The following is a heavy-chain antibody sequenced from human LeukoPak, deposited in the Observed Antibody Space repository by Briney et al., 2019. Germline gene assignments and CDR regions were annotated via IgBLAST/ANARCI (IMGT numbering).Heavy chain of an antibody. CDR3: ARIGCSSTSCYYYYYYYMDV. Sequence: GSGPTLVNPTETLTLTCTVSGFSLSNARMGVSWIRQPPGEALEWLAHIFSKDEKSYSTSLKSRLTISKDTSKSQVVLTMTNMDPVDTATYYCARIGCSSTSCYYYYYYYMDVWGKGTTVTVSS. J-gene: IGHJ6*03. CDR2: IFSKDEK. V-gene: IGHV2-26*01. CDR1: GFSLSNARMG. D-gene: IGHD2-2*01.